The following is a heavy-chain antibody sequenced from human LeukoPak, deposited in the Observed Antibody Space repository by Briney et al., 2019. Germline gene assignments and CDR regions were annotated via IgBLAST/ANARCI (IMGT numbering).Heavy chain of an antibody. CDR3: AKDFVVVPGNVNYFDY. J-gene: IGHJ4*02. V-gene: IGHV3-23*01. CDR2: ISGSGGNT. D-gene: IGHD2-21*02. Sequence: GGSLRLSCAASGFTFSSYAMSWVRQAPGKGLEWVSVISGSGGNTYYADSVKGRFTVSRDNSKNTLYVQMKSLRAEDTAVYYCAKDFVVVPGNVNYFDYWGQGTLVTVSS. CDR1: GFTFSSYA.